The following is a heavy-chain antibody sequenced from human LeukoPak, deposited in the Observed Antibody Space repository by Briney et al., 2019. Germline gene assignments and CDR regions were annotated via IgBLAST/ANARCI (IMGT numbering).Heavy chain of an antibody. CDR1: GFTFSSYA. J-gene: IGHJ4*02. CDR2: ISGSGGST. V-gene: IGHV3-23*01. Sequence: GGSLRLSCAASGFTFSSYAMSWVRQAPGKGLEWASGISGSGGSTYYADSVKGRFTISRDKSKNTMYLHMNSLSDEDTAVYYCAKGPSTVTTRGYFDYWGQGTLVTVSS. CDR3: AKGPSTVTTRGYFDY. D-gene: IGHD4-17*01.